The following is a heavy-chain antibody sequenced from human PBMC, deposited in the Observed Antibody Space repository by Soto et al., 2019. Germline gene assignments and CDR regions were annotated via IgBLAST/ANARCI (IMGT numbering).Heavy chain of an antibody. CDR2: IKSKTDGGTV. J-gene: IGHJ4*02. V-gene: IGHV3-15*07. CDR1: GFTFSNAW. Sequence: EVHLVEFGGGLVKPGGSLRLSCAASGFTFSNAWLNWVRQAPGKGLEWVGRIKSKTDGGTVDYAAPVKGRFIISRDDSRNTLYLQMNSLKTEDTAVYYCTTYDYDYGGSYHDYWGQGTLVTVSS. D-gene: IGHD3-22*01. CDR3: TTYDYDYGGSYHDY.